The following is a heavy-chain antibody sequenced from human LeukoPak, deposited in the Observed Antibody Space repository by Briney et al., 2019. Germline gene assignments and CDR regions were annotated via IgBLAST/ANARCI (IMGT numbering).Heavy chain of an antibody. Sequence: SETLSLTCTVSGGSISSYYWSWIRQPPGKGLGWIGYIYYSGSTNYNPSLKSRVTISVDTSKNQFSLKLSSVTAADTAVYYCARAHLATIFGVVTSRLDYMDVWGKGTTVTVSS. V-gene: IGHV4-59*01. CDR3: ARAHLATIFGVVTSRLDYMDV. CDR1: GGSISSYY. J-gene: IGHJ6*03. D-gene: IGHD3-3*01. CDR2: IYYSGST.